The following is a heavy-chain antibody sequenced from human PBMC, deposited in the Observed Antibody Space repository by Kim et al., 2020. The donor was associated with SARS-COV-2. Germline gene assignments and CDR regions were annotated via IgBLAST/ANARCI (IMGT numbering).Heavy chain of an antibody. V-gene: IGHV1-69*06. D-gene: IGHD2-15*01. Sequence: SSVKVSCKASGGTFSGYALNCVRQAPGQGLEWMGGFIPMSVTANYAQKFQDRVAITADISTSTAYMELSSLRSEDTAVYYCARPVSGAIHTIPANDAFDVWGQGTMVTVST. J-gene: IGHJ3*01. CDR1: GGTFSGYA. CDR3: ARPVSGAIHTIPANDAFDV. CDR2: FIPMSVTA.